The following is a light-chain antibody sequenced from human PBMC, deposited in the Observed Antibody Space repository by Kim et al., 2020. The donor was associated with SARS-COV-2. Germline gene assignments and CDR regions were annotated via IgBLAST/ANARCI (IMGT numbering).Light chain of an antibody. CDR3: QSYDGSIIL. V-gene: IGLV6-57*02. CDR2: EDN. CDR1: RGSIASNY. Sequence: GKTVTSSCTGNRGSIASNYVQWYQQRPGSGPTIVIYEDNRRPSGVPDRFSGSIDSSSNSASLTISGLKTEDEADYYCQSYDGSIILFGGGTQLTVL. J-gene: IGLJ3*02.